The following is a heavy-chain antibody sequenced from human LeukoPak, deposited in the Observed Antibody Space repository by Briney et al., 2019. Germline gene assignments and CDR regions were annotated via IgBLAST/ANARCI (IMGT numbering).Heavy chain of an antibody. CDR2: ISPYNGNT. Sequence: ASVKVSCKASGYIFTSYVFSWVRQPAGQGLDGMGWISPYNGNTKYAQKLQGRVTMTTDTSTSTAYMELRSLRSDDTAVYYCARTPSGYYYGFDYWGQGTLVTVSS. CDR3: ARTPSGYYYGFDY. J-gene: IGHJ4*02. V-gene: IGHV1-18*01. D-gene: IGHD3-22*01. CDR1: GYIFTSYV.